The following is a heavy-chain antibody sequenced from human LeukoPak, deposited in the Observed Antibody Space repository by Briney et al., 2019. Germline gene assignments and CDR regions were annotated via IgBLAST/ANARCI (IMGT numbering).Heavy chain of an antibody. CDR1: GFTFSSYE. V-gene: IGHV3-48*03. CDR3: ARSYDSSGYYAGGN. CDR2: ISSSGSTI. Sequence: GGSLRLSCAASGFTFSSYEMNWVRQAPGKGLEWVSYISSSGSTIYYADSVKGRFTISRDNAKNSLYLQMNSLRAEDTAVYYCARSYDSSGYYAGGNWGQGTLVTVSS. J-gene: IGHJ4*02. D-gene: IGHD3-22*01.